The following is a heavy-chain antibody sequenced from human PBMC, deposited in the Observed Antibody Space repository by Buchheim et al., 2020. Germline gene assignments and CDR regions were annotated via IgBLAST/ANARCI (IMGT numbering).Heavy chain of an antibody. Sequence: QVQLVESGGGLVKPGGSLRLSCAASGFTFSDYYMSWIRQAPGKGLEWVSYISSSSSYTTYADSVKGRFTISRDNAKNSLYLQMNSLRAEDTAVYYCARRTYYYDSSGYYYDGYYFDYWGQGTL. CDR2: ISSSSSYT. CDR3: ARRTYYYDSSGYYYDGYYFDY. D-gene: IGHD3-22*01. J-gene: IGHJ4*02. V-gene: IGHV3-11*06. CDR1: GFTFSDYY.